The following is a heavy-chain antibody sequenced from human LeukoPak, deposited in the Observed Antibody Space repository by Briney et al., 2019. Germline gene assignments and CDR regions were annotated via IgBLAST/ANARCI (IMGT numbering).Heavy chain of an antibody. Sequence: ASVKVSCKASGYTFTSYDINWVRQATGQGLEWMGWMNPNSGNTGYAQKFQGRVTMTRNTSISTAYMELSSLRSEDTAVYYCARGKAVAGTWAYYYYYYGKDVWGQGTTVTVSS. CDR1: GYTFTSYD. J-gene: IGHJ6*02. CDR2: MNPNSGNT. D-gene: IGHD6-19*01. CDR3: ARGKAVAGTWAYYYYYYGKDV. V-gene: IGHV1-8*01.